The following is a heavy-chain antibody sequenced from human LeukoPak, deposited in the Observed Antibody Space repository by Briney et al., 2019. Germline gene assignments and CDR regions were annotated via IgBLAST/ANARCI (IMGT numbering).Heavy chain of an antibody. CDR3: ASQGDHEILTGYYQTSDRPPYFDY. D-gene: IGHD3-9*01. V-gene: IGHV3-23*01. CDR2: IRGNGGRT. Sequence: GGSLRLSCAASGFTLSSYGMSWVRQAPGKGLDWVSTIRGNGGRTYYADSAKGRFTISRDNSKNTLYLQMNSLRAEDTAVYYCASQGDHEILTGYYQTSDRPPYFDYWGQGTLVTVSS. CDR1: GFTLSSYG. J-gene: IGHJ4*02.